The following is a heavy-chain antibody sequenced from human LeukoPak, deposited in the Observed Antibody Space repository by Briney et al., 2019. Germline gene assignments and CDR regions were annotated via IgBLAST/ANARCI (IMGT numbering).Heavy chain of an antibody. CDR2: ISYDGSNK. CDR1: GFTFSSYA. J-gene: IGHJ4*02. CDR3: AREVRATHFDY. D-gene: IGHD1-26*01. Sequence: PGGSLRLSCAASGFTFSSYAMHWVRQAPGKGLEWVAVISYDGSNKYYADSVKGRFTISRDNSKNTLYLQMNSLRAEDTAVYYCAREVRATHFDYWGQGTLVTVSS. V-gene: IGHV3-30*04.